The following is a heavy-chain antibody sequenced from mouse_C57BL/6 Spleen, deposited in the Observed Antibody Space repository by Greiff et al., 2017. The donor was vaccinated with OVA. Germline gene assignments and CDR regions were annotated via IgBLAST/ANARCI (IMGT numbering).Heavy chain of an antibody. V-gene: IGHV1-15*01. D-gene: IGHD1-1*01. Sequence: VQLQQSGAELVRPGASVTLSCKASGYIFTDYEMHWVKQTPVHGLEWIGAIDPETGGTAYNQKFKGKAILTADKSSSTAYMELRSLTSEDSAVYYCTRGITKDYFDYWGQGTTLTVSS. CDR1: GYIFTDYE. J-gene: IGHJ2*01. CDR2: IDPETGGT. CDR3: TRGITKDYFDY.